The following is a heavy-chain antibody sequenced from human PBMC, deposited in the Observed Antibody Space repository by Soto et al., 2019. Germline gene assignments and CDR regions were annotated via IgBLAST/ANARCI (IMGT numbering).Heavy chain of an antibody. D-gene: IGHD6-25*01. V-gene: IGHV4-39*01. Sequence: SETLSLTCTVSGGSISSSSYYWGWIRQPPGKGLEWIGSIYYSGSTYYNPSLKSRVTISVDTSKNQFSLKLSSVTAADTAVYYCARLEATAAGIDYWGQGTLVTVSS. CDR2: IYYSGST. CDR3: ARLEATAAGIDY. J-gene: IGHJ4*02. CDR1: GGSISSSSYY.